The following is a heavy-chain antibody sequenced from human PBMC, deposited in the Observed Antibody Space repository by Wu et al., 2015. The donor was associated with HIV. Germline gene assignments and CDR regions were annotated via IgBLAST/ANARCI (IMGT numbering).Heavy chain of an antibody. Sequence: QVQLVQSGAEVKKPGASVKVSCKSSGYFFTTYQVHWVRQAPGQGLEWTGVINPTGDSTDYAQKFQGRVTMTRDTSTNTVYMDLTSLRSDDTAIYYCATSTTALNWFVSWGQGTLVTVSS. CDR3: ATSTTALNWFVS. D-gene: IGHD1-1*01. CDR1: GYFFTTYQ. V-gene: IGHV1-46*01. CDR2: INPTGDST. J-gene: IGHJ5*01.